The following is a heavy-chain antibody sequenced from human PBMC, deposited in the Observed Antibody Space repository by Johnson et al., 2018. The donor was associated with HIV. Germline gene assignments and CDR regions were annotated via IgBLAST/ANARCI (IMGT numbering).Heavy chain of an antibody. Sequence: MQLVESGGGLVKPGGSLRLSCAASGFTFSDYYMSWVRQAPEKGLEWVSAIGTAGDTYYADSVKGRFTISRDNSKNTLYLQMNSLRAEDTAVYYCAKASSNSNFDAFDIWGQGTMVTVSS. CDR2: IGTAGDT. CDR1: GFTFSDYY. V-gene: IGHV3-23*04. J-gene: IGHJ3*02. CDR3: AKASSNSNFDAFDI. D-gene: IGHD3-3*02.